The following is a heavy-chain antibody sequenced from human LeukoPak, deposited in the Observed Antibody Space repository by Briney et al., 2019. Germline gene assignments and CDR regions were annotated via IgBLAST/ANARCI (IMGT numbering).Heavy chain of an antibody. CDR1: GYSFSSYW. CDR2: IDPGDSFT. J-gene: IGHJ4*02. V-gene: IGHV5-10-1*01. D-gene: IGHD2-8*02. CDR3: ARDGGGVSSWVSH. Sequence: KHGESLKISCKGSGYSFSSYWNSWVRPMPGKGLEWMGRIDPGDSFTKYRPSFEGRVTISADKSLSTVYLQWSSLKASDTAIYYCARDGGGVSSWVSHWGQGTLVTVSS.